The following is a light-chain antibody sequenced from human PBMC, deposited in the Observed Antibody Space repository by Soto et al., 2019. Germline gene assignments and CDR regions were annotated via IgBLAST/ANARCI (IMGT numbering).Light chain of an antibody. Sequence: QSVLTQPPSASGTPGQRVTISCSGSNSNIGSNTVNWYQQFPGAAPKLLVYSSNLRPSGVPDRFSGSKSGTSASLAISGLQSEDEADYYCEAWDDSLNGPVFGGGTKLTVL. CDR3: EAWDDSLNGPV. V-gene: IGLV1-44*01. CDR1: NSNIGSNT. CDR2: SSN. J-gene: IGLJ3*02.